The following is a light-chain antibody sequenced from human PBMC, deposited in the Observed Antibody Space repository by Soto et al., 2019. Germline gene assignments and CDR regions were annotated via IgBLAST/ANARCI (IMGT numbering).Light chain of an antibody. CDR3: QQFSGYTLT. V-gene: IGKV1-9*01. CDR1: QGISSH. J-gene: IGKJ5*01. Sequence: IQLTQSPSSLSASVGDRVTITCRASQGISSHLAWYQQRQGKAPVVMIYGASNLQSGVPSRFSGSGSGTAGTITISSLQKEDCATYYCQQFSGYTLTFGQGTRLEIK. CDR2: GAS.